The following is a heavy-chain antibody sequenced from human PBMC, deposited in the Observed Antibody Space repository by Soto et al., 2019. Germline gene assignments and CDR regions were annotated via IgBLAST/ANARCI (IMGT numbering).Heavy chain of an antibody. J-gene: IGHJ4*02. Sequence: QVQLVQSGAEVKKPGSSVKVSCKASGGTFSSYTISWVRQAPGQGLEWMGRIIPILGIANYAQKFQGRVTITEDKSPSTAYMELSSLRSEDTAVYYCASRGYSSSWYWGQGTLVTVSS. CDR3: ASRGYSSSWY. CDR2: IIPILGIA. V-gene: IGHV1-69*02. CDR1: GGTFSSYT. D-gene: IGHD6-13*01.